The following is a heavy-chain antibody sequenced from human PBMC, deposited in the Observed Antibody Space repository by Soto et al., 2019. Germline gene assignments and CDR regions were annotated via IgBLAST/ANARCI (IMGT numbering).Heavy chain of an antibody. CDR2: IDPSDSYT. Sequence: GESLKISCKCSGYSFTSYWISLVRQMPGKGLEWMGRIDPSDSYTNYSPSFQGHVTISADKSISTAYLQWSSLKASDTAMYYCARLGQQLVPIYYYYGMDVWGQGTTVTVSS. D-gene: IGHD6-13*01. V-gene: IGHV5-10-1*01. CDR1: GYSFTSYW. CDR3: ARLGQQLVPIYYYYGMDV. J-gene: IGHJ6*02.